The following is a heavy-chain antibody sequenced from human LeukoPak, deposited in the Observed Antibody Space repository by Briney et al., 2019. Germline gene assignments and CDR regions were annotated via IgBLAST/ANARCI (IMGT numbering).Heavy chain of an antibody. D-gene: IGHD6-19*01. CDR1: GFTFSTHR. J-gene: IGHJ4*02. CDR3: ARESVAGTDDLDC. CDR2: ISKNKDYI. V-gene: IGHV3-21*01. Sequence: PGGSLRLSCVASGFTFSTHRMNWVRQAPGKGLEWVSSISKNKDYIYYADSVKGRFTISRDNAKNSLYLQMNSLRAEDTAVYYCARESVAGTDDLDCWGQGTLVTVSS.